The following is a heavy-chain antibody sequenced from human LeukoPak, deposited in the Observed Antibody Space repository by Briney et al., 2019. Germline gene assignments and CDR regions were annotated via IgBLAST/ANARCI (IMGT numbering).Heavy chain of an antibody. V-gene: IGHV4-39*07. J-gene: IGHJ4*02. D-gene: IGHD3-22*01. CDR2: IYDGGVIYDSGST. CDR3: ARQFGTSGYSPFDY. Sequence: SETLSLTCTVSGGSISSSSYYWGWIRQPPGKGLEWIGSIYDGGVIYDSGSTYYNPSLQSRVTISGDTSKNQFSLKLKSVTAADTAVYYCARQFGTSGYSPFDYWGQGTLVTVSS. CDR1: GGSISSSSYY.